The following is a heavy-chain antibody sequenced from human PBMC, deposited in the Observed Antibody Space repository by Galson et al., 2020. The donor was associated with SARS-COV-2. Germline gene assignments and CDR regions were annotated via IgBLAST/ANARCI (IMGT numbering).Heavy chain of an antibody. D-gene: IGHD3-16*01. CDR3: ATWGTTWGLVV. J-gene: IGHJ6*02. Sequence: GGSLRLSCAASGFTFGSFWMGWVRQAPGKGLEWVANVNPEGSEGYYADSVKGRLTISRDNARNSLYLQMNSLRVDDTAVYYCATWGTTWGLVVWGQGTTVTVSS. CDR2: VNPEGSEG. CDR1: GFTFGSFW. V-gene: IGHV3-7*01.